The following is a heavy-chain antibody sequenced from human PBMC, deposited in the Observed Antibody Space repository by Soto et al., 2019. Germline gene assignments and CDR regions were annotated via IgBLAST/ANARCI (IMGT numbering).Heavy chain of an antibody. J-gene: IGHJ6*03. D-gene: IGHD1-7*01. CDR1: GDSVASNSAA. V-gene: IGHV6-1*01. CDR3: AGTTSHQLYYMDV. Sequence: QVQLQASGPGLVKPSQTLALTCAISGDSVASNSAAWNWIRLSPSRGLEWLARTYYRSRWYNDYAVSVRSRITVNPDTSKNQFSLQLTSVTPEDTAVYYCAGTTSHQLYYMDVWGKGTKVTVSS. CDR2: TYYRSRWYN.